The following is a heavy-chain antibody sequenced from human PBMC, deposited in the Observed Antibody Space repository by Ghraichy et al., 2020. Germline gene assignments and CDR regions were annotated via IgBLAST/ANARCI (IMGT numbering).Heavy chain of an antibody. V-gene: IGHV3-53*04. Sequence: GESLNISCAASGFTVSSNYMSWVRQAPGKGLEWVSVIYSGGSTYYADSVKGRFTISRHNSKNTLYLQMNSLRAEDTAVYYCARYRYSYGSGGFDYWGQGTLVTVSS. CDR1: GFTVSSNY. CDR3: ARYRYSYGSGGFDY. D-gene: IGHD5-18*01. CDR2: IYSGGST. J-gene: IGHJ4*02.